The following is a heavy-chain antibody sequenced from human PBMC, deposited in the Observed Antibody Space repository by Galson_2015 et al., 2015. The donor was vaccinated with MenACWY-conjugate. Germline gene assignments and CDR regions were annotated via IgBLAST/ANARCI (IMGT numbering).Heavy chain of an antibody. V-gene: IGHV4-59*08. CDR3: ARGKGYCSGGSCYSLYYGMDV. CDR2: IYYSGSI. J-gene: IGHJ6*02. CDR1: GGSISSYY. Sequence: SETLSLTCTVSGGSISSYYWSWIRQPPGKGLEWIGYIYYSGSINYNPSLKSRVTISVDTSKNQFSLKLSSVTAADTAVYYCARGKGYCSGGSCYSLYYGMDVWGQGTTVTVSS. D-gene: IGHD2-15*01.